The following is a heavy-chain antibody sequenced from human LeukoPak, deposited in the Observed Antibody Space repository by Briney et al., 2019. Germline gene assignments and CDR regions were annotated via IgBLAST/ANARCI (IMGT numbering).Heavy chain of an antibody. CDR2: ISYDGSNK. CDR1: GFTFSRYT. V-gene: IGHV3-30-3*01. D-gene: IGHD3-9*01. J-gene: IGHJ4*02. Sequence: GGSLRLSCAASGFTFSRYTMHWVRQAPGKGLEWVALISYDGSNKYYADSVKGRFTISRDNSKNTLDLQMDSLRAEDTAVYYCARDLTGYFDYWGQGTQVIVSS. CDR3: ARDLTGYFDY.